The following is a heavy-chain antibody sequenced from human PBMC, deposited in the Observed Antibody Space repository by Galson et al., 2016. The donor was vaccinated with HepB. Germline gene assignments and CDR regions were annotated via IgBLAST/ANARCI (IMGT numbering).Heavy chain of an antibody. D-gene: IGHD2-15*01. V-gene: IGHV3-30*19. Sequence: SLRLSCAASGFTFSSYGMHWVRQAQGKGLEWVAFISYGGNNDYYVDSVKGRFTISRDNSKNTLYLQMNSLRHEDTAVYYCARACSGGRCYSGWGQGTLDTVSS. CDR3: ARACSGGRCYSG. J-gene: IGHJ4*02. CDR2: ISYGGNND. CDR1: GFTFSSYG.